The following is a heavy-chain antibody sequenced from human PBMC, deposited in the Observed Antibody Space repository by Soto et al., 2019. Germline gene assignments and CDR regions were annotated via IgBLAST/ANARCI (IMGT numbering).Heavy chain of an antibody. D-gene: IGHD6-19*01. J-gene: IGHJ4*02. CDR2: INQDGTLK. V-gene: IGHV3-7*03. Sequence: EVQLVESGGGLVQPGGSLRLSCAASGLTCSNYWMSWVRQAPGKGLEWVASINQDGTLKYYVDSVKGRFTISRDNAQNSFFLQMLSLRAEDTAVYYCARWQSSGWYLDIWGQGTLLSVSS. CDR1: GLTCSNYW. CDR3: ARWQSSGWYLDI.